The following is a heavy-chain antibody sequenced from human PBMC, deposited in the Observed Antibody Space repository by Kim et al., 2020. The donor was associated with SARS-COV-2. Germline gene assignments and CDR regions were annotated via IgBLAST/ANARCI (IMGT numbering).Heavy chain of an antibody. J-gene: IGHJ5*02. D-gene: IGHD6-19*01. Sequence: DYAVSGTSRITIDPATSKNQFSLHLNSVTPEDTAVYYCARAVAGRNWFDPWGQGTLVTVSS. V-gene: IGHV6-1*01. CDR3: ARAVAGRNWFDP.